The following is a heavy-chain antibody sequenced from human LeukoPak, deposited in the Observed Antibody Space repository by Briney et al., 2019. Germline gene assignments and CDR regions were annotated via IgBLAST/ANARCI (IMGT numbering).Heavy chain of an antibody. CDR2: ISTYDSDT. V-gene: IGHV1-18*01. Sequence: GASVKVSCKASGYTFTNYDITWVRQAPGKGLERMGWISTYDSDTNYAQKLQDKFTMTTDTSTSTAYMELRNLRSDDTAVYYCARGGGEPGDYWGQGTLVTVSS. CDR1: GYTFTNYD. J-gene: IGHJ4*02. CDR3: ARGGGEPGDY. D-gene: IGHD1-26*01.